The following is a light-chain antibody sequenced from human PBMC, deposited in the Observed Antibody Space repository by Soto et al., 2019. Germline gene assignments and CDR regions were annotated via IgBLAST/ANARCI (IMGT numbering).Light chain of an antibody. CDR2: EVS. V-gene: IGLV2-8*01. CDR1: SSDVGGYKF. J-gene: IGLJ1*01. Sequence: QSALTQPPSASGSPGQSVTISCTGTSSDVGGYKFVSWYQQHPGKAPKLIIYEVSQRPSGVPDRFSASKSGDTASLTVSGLRAEYEADYYCSSYAGSNMGVFGSGTKLNVL. CDR3: SSYAGSNMGV.